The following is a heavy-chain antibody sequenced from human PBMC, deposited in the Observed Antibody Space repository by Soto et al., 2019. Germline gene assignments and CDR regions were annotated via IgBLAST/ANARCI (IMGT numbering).Heavy chain of an antibody. CDR2: ISDDGSNK. CDR1: GFTISNYG. Sequence: QPGGSLRLSCAASGFTISNYGMHWVRQAPGKGLEWVAFISDDGSNKYYADSMKGRFTMSRDNSKRTLYLQMSSLRVEDTAVYYCTKRRNVLRFLEWSSGMEVWGQGTTVTVSS. D-gene: IGHD3-3*01. V-gene: IGHV3-30*18. J-gene: IGHJ6*02. CDR3: TKRRNVLRFLEWSSGMEV.